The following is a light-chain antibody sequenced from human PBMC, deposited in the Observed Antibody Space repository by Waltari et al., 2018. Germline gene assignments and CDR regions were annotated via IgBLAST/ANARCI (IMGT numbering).Light chain of an antibody. CDR2: GAS. V-gene: IGKV3-15*01. CDR3: QQYADWLT. Sequence: VLTQSPATLSVSPGERTTLSCRASQSVYSSLAWYQQKPGQAPRLLIYGASSRATGIPDRFRGSGSGTDFTLTISSLEPEDFAIYYCQQYADWLTFGGGTKVEIK. J-gene: IGKJ4*01. CDR1: QSVYSS.